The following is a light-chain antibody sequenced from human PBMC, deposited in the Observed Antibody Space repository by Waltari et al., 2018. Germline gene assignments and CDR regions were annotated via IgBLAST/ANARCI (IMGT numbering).Light chain of an antibody. J-gene: IGLJ1*01. V-gene: IGLV2-14*01. CDR3: SSYTSRSTLYV. CDR2: EVS. Sequence: QSALTQPAPVSGPPGQPTTTSCPGTSSAVGRFASVPWYQQHPGKAPKVLIYEVSNRPSGVSNRFSGSKSGTTASLTISGLQADDEADYYCSSYTSRSTLYVFGTGTKVTVL. CDR1: SSAVGRFAS.